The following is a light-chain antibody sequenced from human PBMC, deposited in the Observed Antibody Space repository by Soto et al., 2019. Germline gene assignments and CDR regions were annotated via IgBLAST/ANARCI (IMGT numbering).Light chain of an antibody. Sequence: EIVLTQSPGTLSLSPGERATLSCRASQSVSNNYLAWYQQKPGQSPRLLISGASSRATGIPDRFNGSGSGTDFTLTISRLEPEDFAVCYCQQYGSSPLTFGGGTKVEIK. CDR1: QSVSNNY. V-gene: IGKV3-20*01. CDR2: GAS. CDR3: QQYGSSPLT. J-gene: IGKJ4*01.